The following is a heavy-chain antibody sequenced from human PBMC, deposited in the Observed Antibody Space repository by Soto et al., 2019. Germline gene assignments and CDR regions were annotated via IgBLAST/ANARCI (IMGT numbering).Heavy chain of an antibody. D-gene: IGHD6-13*01. CDR1: GYSFTSYW. CDR3: ARHIIAAADPNWFDP. J-gene: IGHJ5*02. V-gene: IGHV5-10-1*01. Sequence: PGESLKISCKGSGYSFTSYWISWGRQMPGKGLEWMGRIDPSDSYTNCSPSFQGHVTISADKSISTAYLQWSSLKASDTAMYYCARHIIAAADPNWFDPWGQGTLVTVSS. CDR2: IDPSDSYT.